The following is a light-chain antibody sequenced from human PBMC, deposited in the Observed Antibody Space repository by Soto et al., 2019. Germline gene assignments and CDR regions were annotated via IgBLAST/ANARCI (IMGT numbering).Light chain of an antibody. CDR2: GAS. Sequence: EIVLTQSPGTLSLSPGERATLSCRDSQSVSRSYLSWYQQKPGQAPRLLIYGASSRATGIQHRFSGSGAGTDFTFTISRLEPEDFAVYYCQQYCSSPWTFGQGTKVDIK. J-gene: IGKJ1*01. CDR1: QSVSRSY. CDR3: QQYCSSPWT. V-gene: IGKV3-20*01.